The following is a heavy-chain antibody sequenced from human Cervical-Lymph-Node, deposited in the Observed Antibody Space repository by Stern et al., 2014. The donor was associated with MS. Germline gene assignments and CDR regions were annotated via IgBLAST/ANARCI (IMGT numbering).Heavy chain of an antibody. CDR2: MSGKSADI. D-gene: IGHD3-16*01. CDR3: AKDTLYSLDGFDL. V-gene: IGHV3-9*01. Sequence: EVQLVESGGDLVQPGGSPRLSCAASGFSFDDYDIHWVRQAPGKGLEWVSRMSGKSADIAYADSVKGRFTISRDNGKKSLHLQMDSLRLEDTDLYYCAKDTLYSLDGFDLWGQGTLVTVSS. CDR1: GFSFDDYD. J-gene: IGHJ3*01.